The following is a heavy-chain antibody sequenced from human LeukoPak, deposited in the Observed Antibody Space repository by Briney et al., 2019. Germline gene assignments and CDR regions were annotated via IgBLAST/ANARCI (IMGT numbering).Heavy chain of an antibody. CDR2: IIPILGIA. J-gene: IGHJ4*02. V-gene: IGHV1-69*04. Sequence: SVKVSCKASGGTFSSYAISWVRQAPGQGLEWMGRIIPILGIANYAQKFQGRVTITADKSASTAYMELSSLRSEDTAVYYCARDHYYDSSGYYPFDYWGQGTLVTVSS. CDR3: ARDHYYDSSGYYPFDY. D-gene: IGHD3-22*01. CDR1: GGTFSSYA.